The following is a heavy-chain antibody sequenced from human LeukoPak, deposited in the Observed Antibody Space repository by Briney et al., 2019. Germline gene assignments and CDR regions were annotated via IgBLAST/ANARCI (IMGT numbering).Heavy chain of an antibody. J-gene: IGHJ4*02. CDR2: IKSKTDGGTT. V-gene: IGHV3-15*01. CDR1: GFTFSNAW. CDR3: TTEWGIAVAGSLYYFDY. D-gene: IGHD6-19*01. Sequence: GGSLRLSCAASGFTFSNAWMSWVRQAPGKGLEWVGRIKSKTDGGTTDYAASVKGRFTISRDDSKNTLYLQMNSLKTEDTAVYYCTTEWGIAVAGSLYYFDYWGQGTLVTVSS.